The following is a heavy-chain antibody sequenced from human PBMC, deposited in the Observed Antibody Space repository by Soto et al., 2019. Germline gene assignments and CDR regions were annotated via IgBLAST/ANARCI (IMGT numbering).Heavy chain of an antibody. CDR2: INTGNART. V-gene: IGHV1-3*04. Sequence: QVQLVQSGAEVKKPGASVKLSCKASGYTFANYALHWLRQAPGQRLEWMGWINTGNARTQYSQTFQDRITITRDTSATTAYMELVSLASEDTAVYYCASEGALGGPNWFDPWGQGTLVTVSS. J-gene: IGHJ5*02. D-gene: IGHD3-16*01. CDR1: GYTFANYA. CDR3: ASEGALGGPNWFDP.